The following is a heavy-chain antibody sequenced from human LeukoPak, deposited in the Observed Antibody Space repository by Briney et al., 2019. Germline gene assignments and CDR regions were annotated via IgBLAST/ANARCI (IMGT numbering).Heavy chain of an antibody. V-gene: IGHV3-23*01. Sequence: PGGSLRFSCAASGFTFSSFAMSWVRQAPGKGLEWVSGISETGGTTCPAYSVKGPLTISRDNYKNTLYLQMNTLRAEDTAIYYCAKDYRGQDSLFDYWGQGTLVIVSS. CDR2: ISETGGTT. D-gene: IGHD3-10*01. CDR3: AKDYRGQDSLFDY. J-gene: IGHJ4*02. CDR1: GFTFSSFA.